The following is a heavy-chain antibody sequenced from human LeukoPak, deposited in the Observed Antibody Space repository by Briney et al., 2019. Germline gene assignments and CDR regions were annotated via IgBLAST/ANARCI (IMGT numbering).Heavy chain of an antibody. CDR3: ARASVAGWYYFDY. J-gene: IGHJ4*02. CDR2: ISGSSGST. CDR1: GFTFSNYV. V-gene: IGHV3-23*01. D-gene: IGHD6-19*01. Sequence: PGGSLRLSCAASGFTFSNYVMSWVRQAPGKGLEWVSGISGSSGSTYNADSVKGRFTISRDNSKNTLYLQVDSLRAEDTAVYYCARASVAGWYYFDYWGQGTLVTVSS.